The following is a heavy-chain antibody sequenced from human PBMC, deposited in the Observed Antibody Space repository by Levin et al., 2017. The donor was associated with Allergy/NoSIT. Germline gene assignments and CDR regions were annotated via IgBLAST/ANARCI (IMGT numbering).Heavy chain of an antibody. D-gene: IGHD3-9*01. J-gene: IGHJ4*02. CDR1: GGSISTDNW. CDR2: IYRSGDT. V-gene: IGHV4-4*02. Sequence: KSSETLSLTCAVSGGSISTDNWWSWICQPPGKGLEWIGEIYRSGDTNHNPSLRSRVTMSVDKSKNHFSLKLSSVTAADTAVYYRATVEGLFCSGVSCSYSFHYWGQGALVTVSS. CDR3: ATVEGLFCSGVSCSYSFHY.